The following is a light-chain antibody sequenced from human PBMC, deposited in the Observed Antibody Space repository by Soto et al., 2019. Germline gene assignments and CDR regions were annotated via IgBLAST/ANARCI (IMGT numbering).Light chain of an antibody. CDR3: QQRSNLFT. CDR2: DAS. CDR1: QSLSNF. Sequence: EIVMTQSPATLSLSPGERATLSCRASQSLSNFLAWYQQKPGQAPRLLIYDASNRATGIPVRFSGSGSGTDFTLTISSLEPEDFAVYDCQQRSNLFTFGPGTTVEIK. V-gene: IGKV3-11*01. J-gene: IGKJ3*01.